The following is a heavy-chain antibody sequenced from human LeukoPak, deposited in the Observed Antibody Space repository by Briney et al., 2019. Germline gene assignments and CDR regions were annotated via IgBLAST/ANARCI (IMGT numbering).Heavy chain of an antibody. D-gene: IGHD4-17*01. J-gene: IGHJ4*02. CDR2: IYYSGST. CDR3: ARSATVTTGYFDF. V-gene: IGHV4-59*12. Sequence: SETLSLTCTVSGGSISNYYWSWIRQPPGKGLEWIGYIYYSGSTNYNPSLKSRVTISQDTSKNQFSLKLSSVTAADTAVYYCARSATVTTGYFDFWGQGTLVTVSS. CDR1: GGSISNYY.